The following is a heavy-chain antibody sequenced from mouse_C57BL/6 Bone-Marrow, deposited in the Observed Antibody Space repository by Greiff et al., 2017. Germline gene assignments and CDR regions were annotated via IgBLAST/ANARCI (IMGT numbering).Heavy chain of an antibody. Sequence: QVQLKQSGPGLVQPSQSLSITCTVSGFSLTSYGVHWVRQSPGKGLEWLGVIWSGGSTDYNAAFISRLSISKDNSKSQVFFKMNSLQADDTAIYYCARNGRMTTVVPYYFDYWGQGTTLTVSS. D-gene: IGHD1-1*01. CDR3: ARNGRMTTVVPYYFDY. CDR1: GFSLTSYG. J-gene: IGHJ2*01. V-gene: IGHV2-2*01. CDR2: IWSGGST.